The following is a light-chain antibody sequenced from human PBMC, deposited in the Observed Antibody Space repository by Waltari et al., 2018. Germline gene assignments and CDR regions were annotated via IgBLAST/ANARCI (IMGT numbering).Light chain of an antibody. V-gene: IGKV3-15*01. J-gene: IGKJ1*01. CDR1: QRISRN. CDR3: QQYDYFWS. Sequence: ELLMTQSPATLSVSPGDTATLSCRASQRISRNLAWYQQRPGQAPRLLIYGASTRATGVPARFSGRGSGTDFTLIIRSLQSEDFAVYFCQQYDYFWSFGQGTKVEI. CDR2: GAS.